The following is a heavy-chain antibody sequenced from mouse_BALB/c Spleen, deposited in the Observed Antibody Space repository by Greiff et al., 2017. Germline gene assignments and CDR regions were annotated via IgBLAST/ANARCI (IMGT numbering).Heavy chain of an antibody. Sequence: DVKLVESGGGLVQPGGSLRLSCATSGFTFTDYYMSWVRQPPGKALEWLGFIRNKANGYTTEYSASVKGRFTISRDNSQSILYLQMNTLRAEDSATYYCARDLGLRLDYYAMDYWGQGTSVTVSS. J-gene: IGHJ4*01. D-gene: IGHD2-4*01. CDR3: ARDLGLRLDYYAMDY. CDR2: IRNKANGYTT. V-gene: IGHV7-3*02. CDR1: GFTFTDYY.